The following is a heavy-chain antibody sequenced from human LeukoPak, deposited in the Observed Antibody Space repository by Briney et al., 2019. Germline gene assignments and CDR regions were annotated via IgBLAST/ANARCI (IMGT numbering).Heavy chain of an antibody. CDR1: GLTFSNFN. V-gene: IGHV3-21*01. J-gene: IGHJ6*03. CDR2: ISSSGYSI. CDR3: ARDLTDPPYYYYYIDV. Sequence: GGSLRLSCAASGLTFSNFNMNWVRQAPGKGLEGVSCISSSGYSIYYADSVKGRFTISRDNAKNSLYLQMNSLRAEDTAVYYCARDLTDPPYYYYYIDVWGKGTTVTISS.